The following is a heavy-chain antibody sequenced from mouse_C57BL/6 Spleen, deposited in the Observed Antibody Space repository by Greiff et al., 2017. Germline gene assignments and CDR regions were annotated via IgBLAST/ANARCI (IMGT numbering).Heavy chain of an antibody. D-gene: IGHD1-1*01. V-gene: IGHV1-82*01. CDR2: IYPGDGDT. CDR1: GYAFSSSW. Sequence: QVQLQQSGPELVKPGASVKISCKASGYAFSSSWMHWVKQRPGKGLEWIGRIYPGDGDTNYNGKFKGKATLTADKSSSTAYMQLSSLTSEDSAVYFCARSDITTVVAGDYWGQGTSVTVSP. CDR3: ARSDITTVVAGDY. J-gene: IGHJ4*01.